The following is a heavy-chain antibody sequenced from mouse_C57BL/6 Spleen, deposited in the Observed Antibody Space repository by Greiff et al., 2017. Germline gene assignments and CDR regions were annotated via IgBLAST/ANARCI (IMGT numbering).Heavy chain of an antibody. Sequence: VQLQQPGTELVKPGASVKLSCKASGYTFTSYWMHWVKQRPGQGLEWIGNINPSNGGTNYNEKFKSKATLTVDKSSSTAYMQLSSLTSEDSAVXYCARERIFITTVVAPMDYWGQGTSVTVSS. D-gene: IGHD1-1*01. CDR2: INPSNGGT. CDR1: GYTFTSYW. J-gene: IGHJ4*01. CDR3: ARERIFITTVVAPMDY. V-gene: IGHV1-53*01.